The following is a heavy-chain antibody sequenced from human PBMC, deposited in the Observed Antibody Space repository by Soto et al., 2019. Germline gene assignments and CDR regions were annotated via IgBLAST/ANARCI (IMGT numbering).Heavy chain of an antibody. CDR1: GYSFTSYW. Sequence: PGESLKISCQGSGYSFTSYWIGWVRQMPGKGLEWMGIIYPGNSDTRYSPSFQGQVTISADKSVRTAYLQWSSLKASDTAIYYRARRVDAFDVWGQGTMVTVSS. J-gene: IGHJ3*01. CDR2: IYPGNSDT. CDR3: ARRVDAFDV. V-gene: IGHV5-51*01.